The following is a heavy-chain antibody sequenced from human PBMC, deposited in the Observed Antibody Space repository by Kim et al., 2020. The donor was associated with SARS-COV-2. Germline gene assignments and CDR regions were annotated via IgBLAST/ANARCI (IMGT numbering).Heavy chain of an antibody. CDR1: GFTFSSYA. Sequence: GGSLRLSCAASGFTFSSYAMHWVRQAPGKGLEWVAVISYDGSNKYYADSVKGRFTISRDNSKNTLYLQMNSLRAEDTAVYYCARLFLRYNWNDGYFDYWGQGTLVTVSS. J-gene: IGHJ4*02. CDR3: ARLFLRYNWNDGYFDY. CDR2: ISYDGSNK. D-gene: IGHD1-1*01. V-gene: IGHV3-30-3*01.